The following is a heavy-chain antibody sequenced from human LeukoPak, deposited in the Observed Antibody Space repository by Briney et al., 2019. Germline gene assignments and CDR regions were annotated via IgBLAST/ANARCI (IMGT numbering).Heavy chain of an antibody. V-gene: IGHV4-4*09. J-gene: IGHJ3*02. CDR2: IYSSGNT. CDR3: ARTGEYSGSGPSWAFDI. D-gene: IGHD3-10*01. CDR1: GAPITNFY. Sequence: PSETLSLTCSLSGAPITNFYWAWFGQPQGKDLKWFGGIYSSGNTEYNPSLKSRVTISLGTSNNQFSLRLTSVTASDTAVYYCARTGEYSGSGPSWAFDIWGQGTMVTVSS.